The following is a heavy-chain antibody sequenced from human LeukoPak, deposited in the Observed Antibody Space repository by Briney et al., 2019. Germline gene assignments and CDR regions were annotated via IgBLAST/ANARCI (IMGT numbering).Heavy chain of an antibody. CDR1: GFTFSSYG. CDR2: INGSGNST. J-gene: IGHJ6*02. Sequence: GGSLRLSCAASGFTFSSYGMHWVRQAPGKGLEWVSAINGSGNSTYYADSVQGRFTISRDNSKNTLYLQMNSLRAEDTAVYYCCDGMDVWGQGTTVAVSS. CDR3: CDGMDV. V-gene: IGHV3-23*01.